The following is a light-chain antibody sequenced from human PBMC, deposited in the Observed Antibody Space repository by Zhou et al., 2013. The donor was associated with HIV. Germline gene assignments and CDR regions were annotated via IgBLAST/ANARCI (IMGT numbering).Light chain of an antibody. CDR3: QKYDTVPRT. V-gene: IGKV1-12*01. J-gene: IGKJ1*01. CDR1: QDVKTW. CDR2: GAS. Sequence: DVQMTQSPSSVSASVGDRVTITCRASQDVKTWLAWYQQKAGRPPNLLIYGASILHGGVPSRFTGRGSGTNFTLTIDFLQPEDFATYYCQKYDTVPRTFGQGTRVEIK.